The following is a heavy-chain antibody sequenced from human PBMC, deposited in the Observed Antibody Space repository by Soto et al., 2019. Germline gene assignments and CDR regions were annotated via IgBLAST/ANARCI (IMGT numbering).Heavy chain of an antibody. CDR3: ARDTSSPSLRAEYFQF. Sequence: TLSLTCTVSGGSISSSSFYWGWLRQSPGKGLEWIGSVHHSVTTYYNPSLKGRVTISMDTSKNQFSLRLTSVTAADTAVYYCARDTSSPSLRAEYFQFWGQGTQVTVSS. CDR2: VHHSVTT. D-gene: IGHD6-13*01. V-gene: IGHV4-39*02. CDR1: GGSISSSSFY. J-gene: IGHJ1*01.